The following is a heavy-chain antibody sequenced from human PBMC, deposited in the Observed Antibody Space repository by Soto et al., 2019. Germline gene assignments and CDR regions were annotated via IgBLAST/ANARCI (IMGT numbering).Heavy chain of an antibody. CDR1: GGTFSSYT. Sequence: QVELVQSGAEVKKPGSSVKVSCKACGGTFSSYTISWVRQARGQGLEWMGRIIPILGIANYAQKFQGRVTITADKSTSTAYMELSSLRSEDTAVYYCARDLERGYRQTDGRFDYWGQGTLVTVSS. CDR3: ARDLERGYRQTDGRFDY. D-gene: IGHD2-2*01. V-gene: IGHV1-69*08. J-gene: IGHJ4*02. CDR2: IIPILGIA.